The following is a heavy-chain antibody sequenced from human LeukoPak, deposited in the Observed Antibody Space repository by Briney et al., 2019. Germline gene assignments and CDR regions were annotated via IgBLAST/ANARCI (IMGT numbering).Heavy chain of an antibody. D-gene: IGHD5-18*01. CDR3: VRGYSYGWFDP. CDR1: GFTFRSYW. CDR2: ISPDGTSK. Sequence: GGSLRLSCAASGFTFRSYWMHWVRQAPGKGLVWVSRISPDGTSKSYADSVKGRFTISRDNAKNTLSLQMNSLRAEDTAVYYCVRGYSYGWFDPWGQGTLVTVSS. J-gene: IGHJ5*02. V-gene: IGHV3-74*01.